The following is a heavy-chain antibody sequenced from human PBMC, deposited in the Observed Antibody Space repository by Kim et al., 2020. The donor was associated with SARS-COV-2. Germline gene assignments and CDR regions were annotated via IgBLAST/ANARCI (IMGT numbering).Heavy chain of an antibody. CDR2: I. V-gene: IGHV3-11*04. CDR3: ARAGNRKYFQH. Sequence: IYYADSVKGRFTISRDNAKNSLYLQMNSLRAEDTAVYYCARAGNRKYFQHWGQGTLVTVSS. J-gene: IGHJ1*01.